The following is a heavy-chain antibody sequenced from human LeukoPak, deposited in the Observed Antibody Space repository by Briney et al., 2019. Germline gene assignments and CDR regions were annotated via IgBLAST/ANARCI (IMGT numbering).Heavy chain of an antibody. D-gene: IGHD6-13*01. CDR2: ISAYNGKT. J-gene: IGHJ5*02. Sequence: ASVKVSCKASGYTLTSYGISWVRQAPGQGLEWMGWISAYNGKTNYAQKLQGRVTMTTDTSTSTAYMELRSLRSDDTAVYYCARVRSRIAAAGTENWFDPWGQGTLVTVSS. V-gene: IGHV1-18*01. CDR3: ARVRSRIAAAGTENWFDP. CDR1: GYTLTSYG.